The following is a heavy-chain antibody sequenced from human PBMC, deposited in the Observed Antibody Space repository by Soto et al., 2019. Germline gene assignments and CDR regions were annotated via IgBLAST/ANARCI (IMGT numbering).Heavy chain of an antibody. Sequence: SETLSLTCTVSGGSISSSSYYWGWIRQPPGKGLEWIGSIYYSGSTYYNPSLKSRVTMSVDTSKNQFSLKLSSVTAADTAVYYCARNHRTYDLWSGYPQGPYYFDYWGQGTLVTVPS. CDR1: GGSISSSSYY. V-gene: IGHV4-39*01. J-gene: IGHJ4*02. CDR3: ARNHRTYDLWSGYPQGPYYFDY. D-gene: IGHD3-3*01. CDR2: IYYSGST.